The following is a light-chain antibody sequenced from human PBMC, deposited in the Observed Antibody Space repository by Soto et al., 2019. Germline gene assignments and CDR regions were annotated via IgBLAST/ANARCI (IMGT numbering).Light chain of an antibody. Sequence: DVVMTQSPLSLPVTLGQPASISCRSSQSLLHSNGYNYLDWYLQKPGQSPQLLIYLGSNRASGVPDRFSGSGSGTDFTLKISRVEAEDVGVYYCMQALQIITFGQGTRLEIK. CDR1: QSLLHSNGYNY. J-gene: IGKJ5*01. CDR2: LGS. CDR3: MQALQIIT. V-gene: IGKV2-28*01.